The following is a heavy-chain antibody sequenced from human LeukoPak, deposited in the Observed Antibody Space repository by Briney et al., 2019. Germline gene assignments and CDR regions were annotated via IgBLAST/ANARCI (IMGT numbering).Heavy chain of an antibody. J-gene: IGHJ4*02. CDR1: GFTVSSNY. D-gene: IGHD6-19*01. V-gene: IGHV3-66*01. CDR3: ARDLRGWYGDGDY. Sequence: SGGSLRLSCAASGFTVSSNYMSWVRQAPGKGLEWVSVIYSGGSTYYADSVKGRFTISRDNSKNTLYLQMNSLRAEDTAVYYCARDLRGWYGDGDYWGQGTLVTVSS. CDR2: IYSGGST.